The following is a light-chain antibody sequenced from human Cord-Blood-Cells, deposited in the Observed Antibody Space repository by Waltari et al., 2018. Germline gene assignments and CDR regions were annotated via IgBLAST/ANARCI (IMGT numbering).Light chain of an antibody. V-gene: IGLV2-14*01. CDR1: SSDAGGYNY. Sequence: QSALTQPASVSGSPGQSITISCTGTSSDAGGYNYVSWYQQHPGKAPKLMIYDVGNRPYGVSNRCSASKSGHTASLTISGLSAEDEADYYCSSYTGSSTVVFGGCTKLT. CDR3: SSYTGSSTVV. CDR2: DVG. J-gene: IGLJ2*01.